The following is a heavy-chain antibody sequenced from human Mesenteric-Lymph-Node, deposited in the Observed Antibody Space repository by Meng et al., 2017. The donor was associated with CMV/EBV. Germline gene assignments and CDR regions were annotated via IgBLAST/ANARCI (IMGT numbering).Heavy chain of an antibody. V-gene: IGHV3-7*01. Sequence: GALRLSCAASGFTFSGYWMNWVRQAPGKGLEWVANIKQVGSEKYYVDSVKGRFTITRDNAKNSLYLQMNSLRAEDTAVYYCARDLGFWNFDIWGQGTMVTVSS. CDR1: GFTFSGYW. J-gene: IGHJ3*02. CDR2: IKQVGSEK. CDR3: ARDLGFWNFDI. D-gene: IGHD3-3*01.